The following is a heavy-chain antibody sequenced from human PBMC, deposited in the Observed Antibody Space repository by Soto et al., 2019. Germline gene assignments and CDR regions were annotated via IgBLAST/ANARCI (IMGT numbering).Heavy chain of an antibody. Sequence: GASVKVSCKASGYSFTTYGMTWVRQAPGQGLEWMGWISTDKGNTKYAQNFQSRATLTTDTSTSTAYMELRSLRSDDTAVYYCARDRDWKLDYWGQGTLVTVSS. J-gene: IGHJ4*02. D-gene: IGHD1-1*01. CDR1: GYSFTTYG. CDR2: ISTDKGNT. CDR3: ARDRDWKLDY. V-gene: IGHV1-18*01.